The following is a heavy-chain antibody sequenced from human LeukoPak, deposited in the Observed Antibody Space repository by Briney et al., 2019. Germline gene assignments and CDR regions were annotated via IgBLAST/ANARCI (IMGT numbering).Heavy chain of an antibody. V-gene: IGHV7-4-1*02. CDR3: ATHLIAAAGLYFDY. J-gene: IGHJ4*02. D-gene: IGHD6-13*01. CDR1: GYTFTSYA. Sequence: GASVKVSCKASGYTFTSYAMNWVRQAPGQGLEWMGWINTNTGNPTYAQGFTGRFVFSLDTSVSTAYLQISSLKAEDTAVYYCATHLIAAAGLYFDYWGQGTLVTVSS. CDR2: INTNTGNP.